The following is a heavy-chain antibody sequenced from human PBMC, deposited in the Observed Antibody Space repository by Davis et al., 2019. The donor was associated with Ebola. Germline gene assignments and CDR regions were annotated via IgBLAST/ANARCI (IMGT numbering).Heavy chain of an antibody. CDR2: ISVDGTSE. Sequence: GGSLRLSCAASGFIFNRYPMHWVRQAPGKGLEWVAVISVDGTSEDYADSVKGRFIISRDNSKNTLYLQMNSLGAEDSAVYYCSRGVRVCSGGSCYAFYGMEVWGQGTTVTVSS. CDR1: GFIFNRYP. J-gene: IGHJ6*02. CDR3: SRGVRVCSGGSCYAFYGMEV. D-gene: IGHD2-15*01. V-gene: IGHV3-30-3*01.